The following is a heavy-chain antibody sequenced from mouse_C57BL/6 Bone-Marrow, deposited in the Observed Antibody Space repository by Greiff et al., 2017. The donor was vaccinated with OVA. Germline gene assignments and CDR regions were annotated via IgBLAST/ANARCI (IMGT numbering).Heavy chain of an antibody. CDR3: ARSGYYGSSYVKAMDY. CDR1: GYAFSSYW. Sequence: VQLQQSGAELVKPGASVKISCKASGYAFSSYWMNWVKQRPGKGLEGIGQIYPGDGDTNYNGKFKGKATLTADKSSSTAYMQLSSLTSEDSAVYFCARSGYYGSSYVKAMDYWGQGTSVTVSS. V-gene: IGHV1-80*01. D-gene: IGHD1-1*01. J-gene: IGHJ4*01. CDR2: IYPGDGDT.